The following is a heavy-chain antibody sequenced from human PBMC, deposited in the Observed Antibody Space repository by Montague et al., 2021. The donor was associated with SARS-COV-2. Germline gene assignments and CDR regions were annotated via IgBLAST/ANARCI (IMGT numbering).Heavy chain of an antibody. CDR2: ISSSINYR. V-gene: IGHV3-21*06. J-gene: IGHJ6*02. D-gene: IGHD3-10*02. CDR3: AREYLFGDIKSVVLDV. Sequence: SLRLSCAASGFTFSSHSMNWVRQAPGKGLEWVASISSSINYRYYGDSLKGRFTIARDDAKNSLFLQLNSLSAEDTAVYYCAREYLFGDIKSVVLDVWGQGTTVTVSS. CDR1: GFTFSSHS.